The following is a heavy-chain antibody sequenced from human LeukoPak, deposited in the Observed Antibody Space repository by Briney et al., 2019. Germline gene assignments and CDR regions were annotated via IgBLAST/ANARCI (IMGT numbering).Heavy chain of an antibody. V-gene: IGHV1-18*01. CDR1: GYTFTSYG. J-gene: IGHJ4*02. CDR2: ISAYNGNT. D-gene: IGHD6-13*01. Sequence: ASVKVSCKASGYTFTSYGISWVRQAPGQGLEWMGWISAYNGNTNYAQKFQGRVTMTRDTSISTAYMELSRLRSDDTAVYYCASAGSSWPPFDYWGQGTLVTVSS. CDR3: ASAGSSWPPFDY.